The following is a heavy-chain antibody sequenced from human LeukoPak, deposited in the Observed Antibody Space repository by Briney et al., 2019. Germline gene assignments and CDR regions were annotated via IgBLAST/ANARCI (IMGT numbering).Heavy chain of an antibody. V-gene: IGHV4-39*01. D-gene: IGHD5/OR15-5a*01. J-gene: IGHJ4*02. Sequence: SETLSLTCTVSGGSISSSPYYWGWIRQPPGKGLEWIGSIYYSGSTYYNPSLKSRVTISVDTSKNHFSLKLSSVTAADTAVYFCAGHVSPTYYFDYWGQGTLVTVSS. CDR1: GGSISSSPYY. CDR3: AGHVSPTYYFDY. CDR2: IYYSGST.